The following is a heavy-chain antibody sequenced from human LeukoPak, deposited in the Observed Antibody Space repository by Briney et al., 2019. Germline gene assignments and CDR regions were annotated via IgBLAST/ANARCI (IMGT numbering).Heavy chain of an antibody. D-gene: IGHD6-19*01. CDR2: IIPIFGTA. Sequence: GASVKVSCKASGGTFSSYAISWVRQAPGQGLEWMGGIIPIFGTANYAQKFQGRVTITADKSTSTAYMELSSLRSEDAAVYYCAREEGGWYGVDYWGQGPLVTVSS. J-gene: IGHJ4*02. V-gene: IGHV1-69*06. CDR3: AREEGGWYGVDY. CDR1: GGTFSSYA.